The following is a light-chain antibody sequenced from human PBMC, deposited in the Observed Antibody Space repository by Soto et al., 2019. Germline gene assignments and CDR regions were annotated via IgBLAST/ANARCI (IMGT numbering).Light chain of an antibody. J-gene: IGKJ1*01. CDR3: QLYDNYPWT. CDR2: KAS. CDR1: QTISAW. Sequence: DIQMTQSPSTLSASVEDRVTITCRASQTISAWLTWYQQRPGKAPKLLLYKASSLATAVPSRFSGSGSGTEFTLTISSLQPDDSATYYCQLYDNYPWTFGQGTKV. V-gene: IGKV1-5*03.